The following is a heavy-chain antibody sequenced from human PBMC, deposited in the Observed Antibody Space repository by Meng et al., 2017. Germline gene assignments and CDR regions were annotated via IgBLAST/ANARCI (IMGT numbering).Heavy chain of an antibody. CDR2: IIPIFGTA. V-gene: IGHV1-69*06. J-gene: IGHJ4*02. Sequence: QVQRVQSGAGVKKPGSSVNVSCKASGGTFSSYAISWVRQAPGQGLEWMGGIIPIFGTANYAQKFQGRVTITADKSTSTAYMELSSLRSEDTAVYYCHSGWYQAGDDYWGQGTLVTVSS. D-gene: IGHD6-19*01. CDR1: GGTFSSYA. CDR3: HSGWYQAGDDY.